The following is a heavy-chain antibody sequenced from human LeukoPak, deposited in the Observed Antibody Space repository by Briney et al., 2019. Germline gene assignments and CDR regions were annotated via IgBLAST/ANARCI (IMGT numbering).Heavy chain of an antibody. D-gene: IGHD3-22*01. V-gene: IGHV1-18*01. J-gene: IGHJ3*02. CDR1: GYTFTSYG. CDR2: ISAYNGNT. Sequence: ASVKVSCKASGYTFTSYGISWVRQAPGQGLEWMGWISAYNGNTNYAQKPQGRVTMTTDTSTSTAYMELRSLRSDDTAVYYCARDLVWGNYYDSSGLDAFDIWGQGTMVTVSS. CDR3: ARDLVWGNYYDSSGLDAFDI.